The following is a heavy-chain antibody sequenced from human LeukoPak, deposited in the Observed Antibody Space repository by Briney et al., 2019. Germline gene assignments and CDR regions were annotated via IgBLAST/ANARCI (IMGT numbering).Heavy chain of an antibody. V-gene: IGHV4-59*01. CDR3: ARYSSGWRSFDI. D-gene: IGHD6-19*01. Sequence: SETLSLTCTVSGGSISSFYWSWIRQPPGKGLEWIGYNHYSGSSNYNPSLKSRVTISVDTSKNQFSLNLSSVTAADTAVYYCARYSSGWRSFDIWGQGTMVTVSS. J-gene: IGHJ3*02. CDR1: GGSISSFY. CDR2: NHYSGSS.